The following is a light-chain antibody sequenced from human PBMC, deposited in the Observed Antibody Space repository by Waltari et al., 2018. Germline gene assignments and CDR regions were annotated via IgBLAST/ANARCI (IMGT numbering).Light chain of an antibody. CDR3: QQIFSSPWVT. CDR2: AAS. Sequence: IQMTQLPSSLSAPVGDRVPIPCRASQTINNYLNWYHQKPGKAPKLLIYAASSLQSGVPSRFSCSGSGTDFSLTISSLQPEDFATYYCQQIFSSPWVTFGGGTKVEIE. CDR1: QTINNY. V-gene: IGKV1-39*01. J-gene: IGKJ4*01.